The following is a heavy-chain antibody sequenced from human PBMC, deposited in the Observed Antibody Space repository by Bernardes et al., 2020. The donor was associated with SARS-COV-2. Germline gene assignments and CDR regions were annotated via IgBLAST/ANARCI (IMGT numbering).Heavy chain of an antibody. V-gene: IGHV3-23*01. CDR3: AKDWVDEYGGIDY. Sequence: GWSLIRSCAASGFTFRSYAMTWVRQAPGQGLEWVSTISDSGGSTYYADSVKGRFTISRDNSKNSLYLQMNTLRAEDTAVYYCAKDWVDEYGGIDYWGQGTLVTVSS. CDR2: ISDSGGST. D-gene: IGHD4-17*01. J-gene: IGHJ4*02. CDR1: GFTFRSYA.